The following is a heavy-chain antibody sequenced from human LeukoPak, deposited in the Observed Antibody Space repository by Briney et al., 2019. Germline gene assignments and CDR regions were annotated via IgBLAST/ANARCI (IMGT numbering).Heavy chain of an antibody. CDR1: GFTFSTFA. V-gene: IGHV3-23*01. CDR2: IFPSGGEI. CDR3: ATDIEDDGYGFYYMDV. J-gene: IGHJ6*03. Sequence: GGSLRLSCAASGFTFSTFAMIWVRQPPGKGLEWVSSIFPSGGEIHYADSVRGRFTISRDNSKSTLSLQMNSLRAEDTAVYYCATDIEDDGYGFYYMDVWGKGTTVTVSS. D-gene: IGHD2-21*02.